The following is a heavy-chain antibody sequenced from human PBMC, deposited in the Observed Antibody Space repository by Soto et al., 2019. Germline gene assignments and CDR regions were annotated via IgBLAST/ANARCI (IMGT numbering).Heavy chain of an antibody. CDR2: IIPILGIA. V-gene: IGHV1-69*02. Sequence: QVQLVQSGAEVKKPGSSVKVSCKASGGTFGSYTISWVRQAPGQGLEWMGRIIPILGIANYAQKFQGRVTITADKSTSTAYMELSSLRSQDTALHYCTRVGLFSYGGRSFYYWGQGHLVTVSS. J-gene: IGHJ4*02. CDR1: GGTFGSYT. D-gene: IGHD5-18*01. CDR3: TRVGLFSYGGRSFYY.